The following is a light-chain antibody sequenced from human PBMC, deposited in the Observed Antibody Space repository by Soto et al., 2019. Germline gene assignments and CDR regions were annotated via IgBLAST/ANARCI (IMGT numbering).Light chain of an antibody. CDR2: ASS. V-gene: IGKV1-6*01. J-gene: IGKJ1*01. CDR3: LQDYAYPRT. Sequence: AIPMTQSPSSLSASVGDRVTITCRASQGIRNDLAWYQQRPGKAPNLLIYASSNLQSGVPSRFRGSGSGTDFTLTISSLLPDDFATYYCLQDYAYPRTFGQGTKVEI. CDR1: QGIRND.